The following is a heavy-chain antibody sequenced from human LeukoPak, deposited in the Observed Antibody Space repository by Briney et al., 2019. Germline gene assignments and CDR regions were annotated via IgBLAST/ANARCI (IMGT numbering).Heavy chain of an antibody. CDR2: IDWDDDK. V-gene: IGHV2-70*11. CDR3: ARPQGRYNWFDP. D-gene: IGHD7-27*01. CDR1: GFSLSTSGMC. J-gene: IGHJ5*02. Sequence: SGPALVKPTQTLTLTCTFSGFSLSTSGMCVSWIRQPPGKALEWLARIDWDDDKYYSTSLKTRLTISKDTSKNQVVLTMTDMDPVDTATYYCARPQGRYNWFDPWGQGTLVTVSS.